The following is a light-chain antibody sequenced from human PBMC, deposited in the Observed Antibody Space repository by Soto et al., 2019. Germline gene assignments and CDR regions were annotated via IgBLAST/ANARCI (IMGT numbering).Light chain of an antibody. J-gene: IGLJ1*01. Sequence: QSALTQPASVSGSPGQSITISCTGTSSDVGGYNYVSWYQQHPGKAPKLMIYDVSSRPSGVSNRFSGSKSGNTASLTISGLQADDEADYYCSSYTSSSTLSYVYGTGTKVTVL. CDR3: SSYTSSSTLSYV. CDR1: SSDVGGYNY. V-gene: IGLV2-14*01. CDR2: DVS.